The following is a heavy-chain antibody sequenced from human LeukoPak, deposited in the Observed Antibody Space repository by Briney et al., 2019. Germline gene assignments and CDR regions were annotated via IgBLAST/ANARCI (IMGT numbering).Heavy chain of an antibody. Sequence: GGTLRLSCAASGFTFSNARMSWVRKAPGTGQEWVGRIKSKTDGGTTDYAAPVKGRFTISIDKSKNTLYLQMSSLKTEDTAVYYCTTEDCTNGVCYSVDYWGQGTLVTVSS. CDR3: TTEDCTNGVCYSVDY. CDR2: IKSKTDGGTT. J-gene: IGHJ4*02. CDR1: GFTFSNAR. D-gene: IGHD2-8*01. V-gene: IGHV3-15*01.